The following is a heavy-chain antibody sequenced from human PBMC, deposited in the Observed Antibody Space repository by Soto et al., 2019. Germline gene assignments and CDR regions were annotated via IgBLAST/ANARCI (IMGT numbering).Heavy chain of an antibody. CDR2: IYYSGST. J-gene: IGHJ6*02. V-gene: IGHV4-31*03. Sequence: QVQLQESGPGLVKPSQTLSLTCTVSGGSISSGGYYWSWIRQHPGKGLEWIGYIYYSGSTYYNPSLKSRVTIPVDTSKNQFYLKLSSVTAADTAVYYCARDSRSGSSSWYYYGMDVWGQGPTVTVSS. CDR1: GGSISSGGYY. D-gene: IGHD6-13*01. CDR3: ARDSRSGSSSWYYYGMDV.